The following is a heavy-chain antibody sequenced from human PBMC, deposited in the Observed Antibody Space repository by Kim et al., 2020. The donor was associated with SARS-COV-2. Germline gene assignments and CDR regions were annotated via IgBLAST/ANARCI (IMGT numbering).Heavy chain of an antibody. CDR2: IYSGGST. Sequence: GGSLRLSCAASGFTVSSNYMSWVRQAPGKGLEWVSVIYSGGSTYYADSVKGRFTISRDNSKNTLYLQMNSLRAEDTAVYYCARGLHFTPGLQSPSTTEHWGQGTLVTVSS. CDR3: ARGLHFTPGLQSPSTTEH. V-gene: IGHV3-53*01. D-gene: IGHD4-4*01. CDR1: GFTVSSNY. J-gene: IGHJ4*02.